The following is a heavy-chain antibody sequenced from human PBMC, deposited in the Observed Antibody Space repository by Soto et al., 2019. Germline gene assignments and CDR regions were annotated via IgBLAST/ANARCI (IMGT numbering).Heavy chain of an antibody. D-gene: IGHD2-15*01. J-gene: IGHJ4*02. CDR3: ARDEGGIVVQVAAPFDY. CDR1: GFTFSNYA. V-gene: IGHV3-30-3*01. CDR2: ISHDGGNK. Sequence: QVQLVESGGGVVQPGRSLRLSCAASGFTFSNYAMHWVRQAPGKGLEWVALISHDGGNKNYADSMKGRFIISRDDSKNTLFLEMNSLRPEDTALYYCARDEGGIVVQVAAPFDYWGQGTLLTVSS.